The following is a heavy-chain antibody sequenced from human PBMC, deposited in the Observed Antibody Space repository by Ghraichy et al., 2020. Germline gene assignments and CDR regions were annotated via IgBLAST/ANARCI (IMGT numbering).Heavy chain of an antibody. V-gene: IGHV3-74*01. CDR3: ATGSGWYSPDY. CDR2: INGDGSSA. CDR1: GFTFSKYW. D-gene: IGHD6-19*01. Sequence: GGSLRLSCAASGFTFSKYWIHWVRQAPGKGLLWVSRINGDGSSASYADSVKGRFTISRDNAKNTLYLQMNSLRAEDTAVYYCATGSGWYSPDYWGQGTLVTVSS. J-gene: IGHJ4*02.